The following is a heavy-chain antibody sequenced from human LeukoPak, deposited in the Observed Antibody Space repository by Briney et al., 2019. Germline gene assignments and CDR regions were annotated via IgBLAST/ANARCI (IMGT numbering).Heavy chain of an antibody. D-gene: IGHD3-22*01. CDR1: GYTFTSYY. CDR2: INPSGGST. J-gene: IGHJ4*02. Sequence: ASVKVSCKASGYTFTSYYMHWVRQAPGQGLEWMGIINPSGGSTSYAQKFQGRVTMTRDTSISTAYMELTRLRSDDTAVYYCARGSLIVVGDFDYWGQGTLVTVSS. CDR3: ARGSLIVVGDFDY. V-gene: IGHV1-46*01.